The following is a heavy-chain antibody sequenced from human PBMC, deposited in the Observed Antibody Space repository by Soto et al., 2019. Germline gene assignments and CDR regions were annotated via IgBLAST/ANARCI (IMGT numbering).Heavy chain of an antibody. J-gene: IGHJ3*02. CDR2: ILPIFGTA. CDR1: GGSFSTSS. CDR3: ERGHESGGNSDAYDI. Sequence: QVLLVQSGAEMKKPGSSVRVSCKASGGSFSTSSINWVRQAPGQRPEWMANILPIFGTADYAQKFQGRLTITADTSTNTDYMEMRSLFSEDTAVYYCERGHESGGNSDAYDIWGHGTVVTVSS. V-gene: IGHV1-69*14. D-gene: IGHD2-21*01.